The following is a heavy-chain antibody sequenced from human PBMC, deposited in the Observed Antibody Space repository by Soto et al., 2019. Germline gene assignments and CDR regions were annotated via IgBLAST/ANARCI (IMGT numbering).Heavy chain of an antibody. Sequence: GGSLRLSCAASGITLSSHGMHWVRQAPGKGLEWVAVIWYDGSNKHYADSVKGRFTISRDNSKNTVYLQMNSLRAEDTAVYFCARDLVGPALPGYDWLDSWGQGSPVTVSS. CDR2: IWYDGSNK. CDR3: ARDLVGPALPGYDWLDS. D-gene: IGHD2-2*01. J-gene: IGHJ5*01. V-gene: IGHV3-33*01. CDR1: GITLSSHG.